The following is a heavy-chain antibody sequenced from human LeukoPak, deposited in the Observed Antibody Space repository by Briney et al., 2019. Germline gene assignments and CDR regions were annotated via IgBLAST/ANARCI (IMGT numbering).Heavy chain of an antibody. CDR1: GYRFSGYY. D-gene: IGHD2-2*01. CDR3: ARDRQYQIPDY. Sequence: ASVKVSCKAVGYRFSGYYIQWVRQAPGQGLEWMGWINPNSGDTDFAQKFQGRVTLTRDTSISTAYMKLSSLRFDDTAVYYCARDRQYQIPDYWGQGTLVTVSS. CDR2: INPNSGDT. J-gene: IGHJ4*02. V-gene: IGHV1-2*02.